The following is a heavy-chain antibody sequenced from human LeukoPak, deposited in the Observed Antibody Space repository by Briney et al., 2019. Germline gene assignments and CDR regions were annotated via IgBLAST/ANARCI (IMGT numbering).Heavy chain of an antibody. Sequence: PGGSLRLSCAASGFTVSSNYMSWVRQAPGKGLEWVSVIYSGGSTYYADSVKGRFTISRDNSKNTLYLQMNSLRAEDTAVYYCARDESFGSGSYSRYWGQGTLVTVSS. V-gene: IGHV3-66*02. CDR2: IYSGGST. CDR3: ARDESFGSGSYSRY. CDR1: GFTVSSNY. D-gene: IGHD3-10*01. J-gene: IGHJ4*02.